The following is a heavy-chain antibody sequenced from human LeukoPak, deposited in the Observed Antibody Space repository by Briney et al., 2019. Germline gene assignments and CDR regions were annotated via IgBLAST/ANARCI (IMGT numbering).Heavy chain of an antibody. CDR3: AKDIRAVGTSVFEY. V-gene: IGHV3-23*01. J-gene: IGHJ4*02. Sequence: GGSLRLSCATSGFTFIDYAMSWVRQAPGKGLEWVSSISNSGYTYYAVSVKGRYTVSRDSSNSTVYLQMNSLRAEDTAMYYCAKDIRAVGTSVFEYWGQGTLVSVSS. D-gene: IGHD3-10*01. CDR1: GFTFIDYA. CDR2: ISNSGYT.